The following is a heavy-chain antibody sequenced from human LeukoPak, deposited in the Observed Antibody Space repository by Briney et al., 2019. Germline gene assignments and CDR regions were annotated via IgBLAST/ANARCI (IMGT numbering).Heavy chain of an antibody. V-gene: IGHV3-30*04. CDR1: GFTFSSYA. CDR2: ISYDGSNK. Sequence: GGPLRLSCAASGFTFSSYAMHRVRQAPGKGLEGVAVISYDGSNKYYADSVKGRFTISRDNSKNTLYLQMNRLRAEDTAVYYCARDSGGNFDYWGQGTLVTVSS. J-gene: IGHJ4*02. CDR3: ARDSGGNFDY. D-gene: IGHD6-25*01.